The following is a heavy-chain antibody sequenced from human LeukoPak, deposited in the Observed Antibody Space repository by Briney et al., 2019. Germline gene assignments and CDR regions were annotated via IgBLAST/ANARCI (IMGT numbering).Heavy chain of an antibody. D-gene: IGHD2-2*01. CDR3: ARGPTYQQIDS. CDR1: GGSISSGNYY. Sequence: PSETLSLTCTVSGGSISSGNYYWGWIRQPPGKGLDWIASIHYSGTTYYNPSLKSRVTISVDTSKNHFSLKLSSVTAADTAVYYCARGPTYQQIDSWGQGTLVTVSS. CDR2: IHYSGTT. V-gene: IGHV4-39*02. J-gene: IGHJ4*02.